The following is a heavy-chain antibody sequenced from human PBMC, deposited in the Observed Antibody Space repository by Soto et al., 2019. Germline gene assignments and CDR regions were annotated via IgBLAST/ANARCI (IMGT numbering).Heavy chain of an antibody. CDR3: ARRGAWNFYYYYGMDV. Sequence: ASVKVSCKASGYTFTSYDINWVRQATGQGLEWTGWMNPNSGNTGYAQKFQGRVTMTRNTSISTAYMELSSLRSEDTAVYYCARRGAWNFYYYYGMDVWGQGTTVTVSS. J-gene: IGHJ6*02. CDR2: MNPNSGNT. D-gene: IGHD1-26*01. V-gene: IGHV1-8*01. CDR1: GYTFTSYD.